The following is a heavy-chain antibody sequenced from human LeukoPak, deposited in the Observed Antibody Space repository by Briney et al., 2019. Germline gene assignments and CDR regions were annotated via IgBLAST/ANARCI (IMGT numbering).Heavy chain of an antibody. D-gene: IGHD3-3*01. V-gene: IGHV3-48*02. CDR1: GFTFSSYS. J-gene: IGHJ5*02. CDR3: ARDSGLTIFGVVIRGTNWFDP. Sequence: GGSLRLSCAASGFTFSSYSMNWVRQAPGKGLEWVSYVSSSRSTIYYADSVKGRFTISRDNAKNSLYLQMNSLRDEVTAVYYCARDSGLTIFGVVIRGTNWFDPWGQGTLVTVSS. CDR2: VSSSRSTI.